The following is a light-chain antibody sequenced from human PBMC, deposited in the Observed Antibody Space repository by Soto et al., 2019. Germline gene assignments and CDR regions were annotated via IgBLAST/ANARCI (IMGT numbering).Light chain of an antibody. CDR1: QSISSW. V-gene: IGKV1-5*01. J-gene: IGKJ2*01. CDR2: DAS. CDR3: PQYNRDPVT. Sequence: DIQMTQSPSTLSASVGDRVTITCRASQSISSWLAWYQQKPGKAPKLLIYDASSLESGVPSRFSGSGSGTEFTLTIRSLQPDEFATYYSPQYNRDPVTCGQWTKLQIK.